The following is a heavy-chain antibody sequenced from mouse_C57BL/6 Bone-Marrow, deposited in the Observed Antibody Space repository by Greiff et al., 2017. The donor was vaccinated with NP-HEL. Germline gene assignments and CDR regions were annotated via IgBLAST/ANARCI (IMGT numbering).Heavy chain of an antibody. Sequence: QVQLKQPGAELVKPGASVKMSCKASGYTFTSYWITWVKQRPGQGLEWIGDIYPGSGSTNYNEKFKSKATLTVDTSSSTAYMQLSSLTSEDSAVYYCARNYGNYRLYYFDYWGQGTTLTVSS. D-gene: IGHD2-1*01. CDR3: ARNYGNYRLYYFDY. V-gene: IGHV1-55*01. CDR1: GYTFTSYW. CDR2: IYPGSGST. J-gene: IGHJ2*01.